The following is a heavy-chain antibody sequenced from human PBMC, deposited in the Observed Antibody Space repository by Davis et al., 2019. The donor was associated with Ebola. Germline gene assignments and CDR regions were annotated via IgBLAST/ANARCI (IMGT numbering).Heavy chain of an antibody. CDR3: ATRAGATEYYYYYGMDV. V-gene: IGHV1-24*01. Sequence: ASVKVSCKVSGYTLTELSMHWVRQAPGKGLEWMGGFDPEDGETIYAQKFQGRVTMTEDTSTDTAYMELSSLRSEDTAVYYCATRAGATEYYYYYGMDVWGQGTTVTVSS. J-gene: IGHJ6*02. D-gene: IGHD1-26*01. CDR2: FDPEDGET. CDR1: GYTLTELS.